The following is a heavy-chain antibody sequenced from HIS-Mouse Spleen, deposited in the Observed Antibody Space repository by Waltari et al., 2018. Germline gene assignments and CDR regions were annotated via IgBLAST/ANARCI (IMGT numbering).Heavy chain of an antibody. Sequence: VQLVESGGGLIQPGGSLRLFCAASGFTVSTTYVTWVRLAPGKGLDWIGSIYYSGSTYYNPSLKSRVTISVDTSKNQFSLKLSSVTAADTTVYYCAREIPYSSSWYDWYFDLWGRGTLVTVSS. D-gene: IGHD6-13*01. V-gene: IGHV4-39*07. CDR1: GFTVSTTY. CDR2: IYYSGST. J-gene: IGHJ2*01. CDR3: AREIPYSSSWYDWYFDL.